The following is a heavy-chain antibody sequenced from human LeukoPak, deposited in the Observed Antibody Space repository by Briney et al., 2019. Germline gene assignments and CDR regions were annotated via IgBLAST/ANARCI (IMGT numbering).Heavy chain of an antibody. CDR1: GFTFSTYW. Sequence: GGSLRLSCAASGFTFSTYWMHWVRQAPGKGLVWVSRIIDYGDKTTYADSVQRRHTISRDIAKNTLYLQMNSLRVEDTAVYYGGRGGPAARLDYWGRGTLVTVSS. V-gene: IGHV3-74*01. D-gene: IGHD3/OR15-3a*01. CDR2: IIDYGDKT. CDR3: GRGGPAARLDY. J-gene: IGHJ4*02.